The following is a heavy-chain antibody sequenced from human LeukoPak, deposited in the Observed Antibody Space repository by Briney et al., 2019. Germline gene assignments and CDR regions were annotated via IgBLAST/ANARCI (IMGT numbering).Heavy chain of an antibody. J-gene: IGHJ6*03. Sequence: SETLSLTCTVSGDSISSSSYYWGWIRQSPGKGLEWIGSIYYGGSTHYKSSLKSRVTISVDTSKNQFSLKLSSVTAADTAVYYCARDLRYYGSGGYYYYYMDVWGKGTTVTISS. D-gene: IGHD3-10*01. V-gene: IGHV4-39*07. CDR1: GDSISSSSYY. CDR3: ARDLRYYGSGGYYYYYMDV. CDR2: IYYGGST.